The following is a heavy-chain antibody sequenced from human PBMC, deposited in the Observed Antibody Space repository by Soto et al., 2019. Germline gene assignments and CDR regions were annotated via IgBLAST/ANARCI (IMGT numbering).Heavy chain of an antibody. CDR3: ARSGRLRYSSSWYFDY. Sequence: SETLSLTCTVSGGSISSYYWSWIRQPPGKGLEWIGYIYYSGSTNYNPSLKSRVTISVDTSKNQFSLKLSSVTAADTAVYYCARSGRLRYSSSWYFDYWGQGTLVTVSS. CDR2: IYYSGST. V-gene: IGHV4-59*01. J-gene: IGHJ4*02. CDR1: GGSISSYY. D-gene: IGHD6-13*01.